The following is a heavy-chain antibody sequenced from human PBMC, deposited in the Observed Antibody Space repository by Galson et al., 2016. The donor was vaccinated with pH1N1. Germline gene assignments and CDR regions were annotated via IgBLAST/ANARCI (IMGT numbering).Heavy chain of an antibody. V-gene: IGHV3-30-3*01. D-gene: IGHD6-19*01. J-gene: IGHJ6*02. CDR3: ARETPYSSGWGYYYGMDV. Sequence: FLRLSCAASGFTFSTYAMHWVRQAPGKGLEWVALTSYDGSNKYYADSVKGRFTISRDNSKNTLYLEMDSLRAEDTAVYYRARETPYSSGWGYYYGMDVWGQGTTVTVSS. CDR1: GFTFSTYA. CDR2: TSYDGSNK.